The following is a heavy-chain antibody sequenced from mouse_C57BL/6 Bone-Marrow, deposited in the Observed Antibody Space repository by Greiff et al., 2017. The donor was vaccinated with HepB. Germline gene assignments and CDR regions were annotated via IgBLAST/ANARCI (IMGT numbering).Heavy chain of an antibody. CDR1: GYTFTSYW. CDR3: ARREIYYGNYFFDY. J-gene: IGHJ2*01. Sequence: QVQLQQPGAELVKPGASVKMSCKASGYTFTSYWITWVKQRPGQGLEWIGDIYPGSGSTNYNEKFKSKATLTVDTSSSTAYMQRSSLTSEDSAVYYCARREIYYGNYFFDYWGQGTTLTVSS. D-gene: IGHD2-1*01. CDR2: IYPGSGST. V-gene: IGHV1-55*01.